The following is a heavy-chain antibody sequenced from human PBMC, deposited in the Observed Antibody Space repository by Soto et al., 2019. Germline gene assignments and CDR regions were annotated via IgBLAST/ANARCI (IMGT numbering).Heavy chain of an antibody. CDR3: QHSGYCSGGSCYYSNRFDP. Sequence: QITLKESGPPLVKPTQTLTLTCTFSGFSLSTSGVGVGWIRQPPGKALEWLALIYWDDDKRYSPSLKSRLTTTKDTSKTQVALTMTNMDPVDTATYYCQHSGYCSGGSCYYSNRFDPWGQGTLVPVSS. J-gene: IGHJ5*02. CDR1: GFSLSTSGVG. CDR2: IYWDDDK. D-gene: IGHD2-15*01. V-gene: IGHV2-5*02.